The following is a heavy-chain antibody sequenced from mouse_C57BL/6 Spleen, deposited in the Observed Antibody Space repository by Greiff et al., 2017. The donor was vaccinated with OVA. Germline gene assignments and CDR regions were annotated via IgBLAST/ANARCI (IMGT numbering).Heavy chain of an antibody. J-gene: IGHJ4*01. D-gene: IGHD5-1*01. CDR2: IDPETGGT. V-gene: IGHV1-15*01. CDR1: GYTFTDYE. CDR3: TGEVPYLSMDY. Sequence: VQLQQSGAELVRPGASVTLSCKASGYTFTDYEMHWVKQTPVHGLEWIGAIDPETGGTAYNQKFKGKAILTADKSSSTAYMELRSLTSEDSAVYYCTGEVPYLSMDYWGQGTSVTVSS.